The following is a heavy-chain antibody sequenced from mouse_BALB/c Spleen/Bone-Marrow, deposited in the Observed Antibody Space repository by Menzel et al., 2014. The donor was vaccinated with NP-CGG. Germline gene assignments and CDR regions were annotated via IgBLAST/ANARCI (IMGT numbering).Heavy chain of an antibody. Sequence: DVKLVESGGGLVQPGGSLKLSCAASGFDFSRYWMSWVRQAPGKGLEWIGEINPDSSTINYAPSLKDKFILSRDNAKNTPYLQMSKVRSDDTALYYCARLSYYGRFAYWGQGTLVTVSA. V-gene: IGHV4-1*02. CDR1: GFDFSRYW. CDR3: ARLSYYGRFAY. D-gene: IGHD1-1*01. CDR2: INPDSSTI. J-gene: IGHJ3*01.